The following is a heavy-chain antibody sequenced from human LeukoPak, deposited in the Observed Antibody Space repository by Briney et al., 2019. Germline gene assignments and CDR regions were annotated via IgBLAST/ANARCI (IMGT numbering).Heavy chain of an antibody. CDR1: GGSISSYH. Sequence: PSETLSLTCTVSGGSISSYHWSWIRQPAGKGLEWIGRIYNSGSTSSSPSLKSRVTMSLDTSKNQFSLKLSSLTAADTAVYYCARTLGPKIQGYYYYYIDVWGKGTTVTVSS. D-gene: IGHD5-18*01. J-gene: IGHJ6*03. CDR2: IYNSGST. CDR3: ARTLGPKIQGYYYYYIDV. V-gene: IGHV4-4*07.